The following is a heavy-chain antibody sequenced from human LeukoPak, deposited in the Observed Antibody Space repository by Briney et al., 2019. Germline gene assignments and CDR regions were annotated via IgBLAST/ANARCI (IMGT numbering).Heavy chain of an antibody. D-gene: IGHD6-19*01. Sequence: PGGSLRLSCAASGFTFNGYWMNWVRQAPGKGLEWVANIKKDGSETKYVDSLRGRFTISRDNAKNSLYLQINGLTVEDTAVYYCSGGSVWLMDVWGKGTTVTVSS. CDR3: SGGSVWLMDV. V-gene: IGHV3-7*01. J-gene: IGHJ6*03. CDR1: GFTFNGYW. CDR2: IKKDGSET.